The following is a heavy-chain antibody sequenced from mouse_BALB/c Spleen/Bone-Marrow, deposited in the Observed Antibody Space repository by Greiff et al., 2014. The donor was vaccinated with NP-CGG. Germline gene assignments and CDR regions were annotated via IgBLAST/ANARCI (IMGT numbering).Heavy chain of an antibody. CDR2: IYPSDSYT. D-gene: IGHD1-1*01. J-gene: IGHJ2*01. CDR1: GYTFTSYW. CDR3: TRAGATVPFDY. V-gene: IGHV1S126*01. Sequence: VQLQQSGAELVRPGASVKLSCKASGYTFTSYWINWVKQRPGQGLEWIGNIYPSDSYTNYNQKFKDKATLTVDKSSSTAYMQLSSPTSEDSAVDYCTRAGATVPFDYWGQGTTLTVSS.